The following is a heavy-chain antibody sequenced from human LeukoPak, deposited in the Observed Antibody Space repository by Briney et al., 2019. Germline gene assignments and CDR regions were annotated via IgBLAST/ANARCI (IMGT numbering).Heavy chain of an antibody. D-gene: IGHD5-24*01. CDR2: IYYSGST. Sequence: PSETLSLTCTVSGGSISSHYWSWIRQPPGKGLAWDGYIYYSGSTNYNPSLKSRVTISVDTSKNQFSLKLSSVTAADTAVYYCARVGMATSGALVYWGQGTLVTVSS. V-gene: IGHV4-59*11. CDR1: GGSISSHY. CDR3: ARVGMATSGALVY. J-gene: IGHJ4*02.